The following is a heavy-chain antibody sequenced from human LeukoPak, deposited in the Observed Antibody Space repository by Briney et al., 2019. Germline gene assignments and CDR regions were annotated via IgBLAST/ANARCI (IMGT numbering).Heavy chain of an antibody. D-gene: IGHD5-18*01. V-gene: IGHV1-69*13. Sequence: SVKVSCKASGGTFSSYAISWVRQAPGQGLEWMGGIIPIFGTANYAQKFQGRVTLTADESTSTAYMELSSLRSEHPAVYYCARVPSYGTRRYFDYWGQGTLVTVSS. J-gene: IGHJ4*02. CDR2: IIPIFGTA. CDR1: GGTFSSYA. CDR3: ARVPSYGTRRYFDY.